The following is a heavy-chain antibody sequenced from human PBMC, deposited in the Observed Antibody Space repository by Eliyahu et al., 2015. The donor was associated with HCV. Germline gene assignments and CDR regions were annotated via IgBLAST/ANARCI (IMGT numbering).Heavy chain of an antibody. Sequence: EVQLVESGGGLVQLGGSLRXXCAASGFTFXSYSMNWVRQAPGKGLEWVSYISSSSSTIXYADSVKGRFTISRDNAKNSLYLQMNSLRAEDTAVYYCARGRWRRAFDYWGQGTLVTVSS. D-gene: IGHD5-12*01. J-gene: IGHJ4*02. CDR2: ISSSSSTI. CDR1: GFTFXSYS. V-gene: IGHV3-48*01. CDR3: ARGRWRRAFDY.